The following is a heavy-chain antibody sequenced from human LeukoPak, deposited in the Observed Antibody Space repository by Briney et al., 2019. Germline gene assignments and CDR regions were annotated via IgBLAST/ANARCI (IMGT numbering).Heavy chain of an antibody. Sequence: PSETLSLTCAVSGYSISSGYYWGWIRQPPGKGLEWIGRLYHSGSTYYNQSLKSRVTISDDTSKNQFSLKLGAVTAADTAVYYCARLSGYDYVDSWGQGTLVTVSS. CDR3: ARLSGYDYVDS. D-gene: IGHD5-12*01. J-gene: IGHJ5*01. CDR1: GYSISSGYY. CDR2: LYHSGST. V-gene: IGHV4-38-2*01.